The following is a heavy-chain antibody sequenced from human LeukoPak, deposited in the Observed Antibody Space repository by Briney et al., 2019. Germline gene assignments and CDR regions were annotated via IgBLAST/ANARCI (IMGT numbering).Heavy chain of an antibody. CDR3: ARGGVATKFDY. CDR2: IYYSGST. Sequence: SETLSLTCTVSGGSISSGDYYWSWIRQPPGKGLEWIGYIYYSGSTYYNPSLKSRVTISVDTSKNQFSPKLSSVTAADTAVYYCARGGVATKFDYWGQGTLVTVSS. CDR1: GGSISSGDYY. D-gene: IGHD5-12*01. V-gene: IGHV4-30-4*01. J-gene: IGHJ4*02.